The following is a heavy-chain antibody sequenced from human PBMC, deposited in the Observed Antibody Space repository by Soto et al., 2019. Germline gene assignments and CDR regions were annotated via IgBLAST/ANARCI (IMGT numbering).Heavy chain of an antibody. Sequence: SETLSLTCTVSGGSISSGDYYWSWIRQPPGKGLEWIGYIYYSGSTYYNPSLKSRVTISVDTSKNQFSLKLSSVTAADTAVYYCARDLGCSSTSCYPAGWFDPWGQGTLVTVSS. CDR3: ARDLGCSSTSCYPAGWFDP. CDR2: IYYSGST. D-gene: IGHD2-2*01. CDR1: GGSISSGDYY. J-gene: IGHJ5*02. V-gene: IGHV4-30-4*01.